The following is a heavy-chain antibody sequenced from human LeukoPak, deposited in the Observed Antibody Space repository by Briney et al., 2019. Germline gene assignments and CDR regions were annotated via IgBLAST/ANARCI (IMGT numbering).Heavy chain of an antibody. D-gene: IGHD6-13*01. J-gene: IGHJ4*02. Sequence: GGSLRLSCTVSGFTVSSNSMSWVRQAPGKGLEWVSFIYSDNTHYSDSVKGRFTISRDNYKNTLYLQMNSLRAEDTAVYYCARDGYSSSWYEDYWGQGTLVTVSS. CDR2: IYSDNT. CDR1: GFTVSSNS. CDR3: ARDGYSSSWYEDY. V-gene: IGHV3-66*03.